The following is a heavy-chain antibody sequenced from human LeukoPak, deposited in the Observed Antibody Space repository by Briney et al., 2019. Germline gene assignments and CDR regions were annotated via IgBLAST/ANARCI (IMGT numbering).Heavy chain of an antibody. V-gene: IGHV4-39*01. Sequence: SETLSLTCTVSGGSISNNNYYWAWIRQPPGKGLECIGSIYYSGSPYYNPFLKSRVTISVDTSKNQFSLRLSSVTAADTAVYYCATWRTAKTGFDYWGQGTLVTVSS. J-gene: IGHJ4*02. CDR1: GGSISNNNYY. D-gene: IGHD1-1*01. CDR3: ATWRTAKTGFDY. CDR2: IYYSGSP.